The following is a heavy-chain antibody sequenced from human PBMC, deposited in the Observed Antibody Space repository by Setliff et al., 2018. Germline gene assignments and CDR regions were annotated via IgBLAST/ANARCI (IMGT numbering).Heavy chain of an antibody. Sequence: GGSLRLSCAASGFTFTSYDIHWVRQAPGKGLEWVAVISYDGTYKNFVDSVKARFTISRDNSKDTLYLQMNSLRSEDTAVYYCAKDSLEVVIALHGMDVWGQGTTVTVSS. CDR2: ISYDGTYK. CDR3: AKDSLEVVIALHGMDV. D-gene: IGHD2-21*01. J-gene: IGHJ6*02. V-gene: IGHV3-30-3*01. CDR1: GFTFTSYD.